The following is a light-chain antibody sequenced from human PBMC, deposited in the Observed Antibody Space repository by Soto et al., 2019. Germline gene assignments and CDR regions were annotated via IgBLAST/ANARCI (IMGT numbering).Light chain of an antibody. J-gene: IGKJ1*01. CDR3: QQYGRPPRT. CDR2: AAS. V-gene: IGKV3-20*01. CDR1: QSVSSNY. Sequence: EIVLTQSPGTLSLSPGERATLSCRASQSVSSNYLAWYQQKPGQAPRLLIYAASNRITGIPDRFSGSGSGTDFTLTISRLEHEDFAAYHCQQYGRPPRTFGQGTKVEIK.